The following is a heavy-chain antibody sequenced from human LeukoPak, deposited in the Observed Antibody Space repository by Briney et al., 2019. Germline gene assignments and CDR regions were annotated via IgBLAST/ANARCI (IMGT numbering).Heavy chain of an antibody. CDR2: INPNSGGT. V-gene: IGHV1-2*02. CDR1: GYTFTSYG. J-gene: IGHJ3*02. CDR3: ARDPSVGAPYYHDALDI. D-gene: IGHD1-26*01. Sequence: ASVKVSCKASGYTFTSYGISWVRQAPGQGLEWMGWINPNSGGTNYAQKFQGRVTMTRDTSISTAYMELSRLRSDDTAVYYCARDPSVGAPYYHDALDIWGQGTMVTVSS.